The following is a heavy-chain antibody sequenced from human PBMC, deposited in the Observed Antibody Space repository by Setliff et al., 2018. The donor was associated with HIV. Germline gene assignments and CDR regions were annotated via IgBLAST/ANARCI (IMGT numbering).Heavy chain of an antibody. D-gene: IGHD2-2*01. CDR3: VTSSSWSSRLNF. Sequence: PSETLSLTCAVYGGPLSGHDWSWIRQPPGQGLEWIGETSHSGKTNYNPSLKSRVTISVDTSKNQFSLKLTSVTAADTAVYYGVTSSSWSSRLNFWGPGMLGTVSS. CDR2: TSHSGKT. J-gene: IGHJ4*02. CDR1: GGPLSGHD. V-gene: IGHV4-34*01.